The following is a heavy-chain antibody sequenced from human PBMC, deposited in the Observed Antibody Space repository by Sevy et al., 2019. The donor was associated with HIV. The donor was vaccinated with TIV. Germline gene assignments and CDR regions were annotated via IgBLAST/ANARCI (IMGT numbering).Heavy chain of an antibody. CDR1: GFTFINYA. V-gene: IGHV3-30*04. CDR3: ARDPYYYDSSGYSGWYFDL. D-gene: IGHD3-22*01. J-gene: IGHJ2*01. CDR2: ISFDGSHK. Sequence: GGSLRLSCAASGFTFINYAMHWVRQAPGKGLEWVAVISFDGSHKYYADSVKGRFTISRDNSKNTLYLQMNSLRAEDTAVYYCARDPYYYDSSGYSGWYFDLWGRGTLVTVSS.